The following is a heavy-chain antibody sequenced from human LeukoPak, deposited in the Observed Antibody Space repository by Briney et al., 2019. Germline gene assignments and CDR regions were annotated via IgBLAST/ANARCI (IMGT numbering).Heavy chain of an antibody. CDR2: ISSSGGSA. CDR1: GFTFSNYA. D-gene: IGHD3-16*01. V-gene: IGHV3-23*01. J-gene: IGHJ4*02. CDR3: ARKLWHRNDC. Sequence: GGSLRLSCAASGFTFSNYAMNWVRQAPGKGLEWVSTISSSGGSAFYADSLKGRFTISRDNSKNTLYLQMNSLRAEDTALYYCARKLWHRNDCWGQGTLVTVSS.